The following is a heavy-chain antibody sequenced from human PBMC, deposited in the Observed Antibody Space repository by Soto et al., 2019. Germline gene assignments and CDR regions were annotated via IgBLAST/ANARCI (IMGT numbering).Heavy chain of an antibody. D-gene: IGHD1-26*01. J-gene: IGHJ5*02. Sequence: QVQLVQSGAEVKKPGSSVKVSCKASGGTFSSYAISWVRQAPGQGLEWMGGIIPIFGTANYAQKFQGRVTITEAESRXTAYMELSSLRSEDTAVYYCARAEWIVGPLGWFDPWGQGTLVTVSS. CDR2: IIPIFGTA. CDR1: GGTFSSYA. CDR3: ARAEWIVGPLGWFDP. V-gene: IGHV1-69*12.